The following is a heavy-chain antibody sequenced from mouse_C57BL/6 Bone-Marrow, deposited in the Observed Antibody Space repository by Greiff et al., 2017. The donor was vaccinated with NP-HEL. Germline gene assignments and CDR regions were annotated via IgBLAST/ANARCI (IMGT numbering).Heavy chain of an antibody. CDR3: ARGTGTLDY. J-gene: IGHJ2*01. Sequence: VQLKESGGDLVKPGGSLKLSCAASGFTFSSYGMSWVRQTPDKRLEWVATISSGGSYTYYPDSVKGRFTISRDNAKNTLYLQMSSLKSEDTAMYYCARGTGTLDYWGQGTTLTVSS. CDR1: GFTFSSYG. D-gene: IGHD4-1*01. CDR2: ISSGGSYT. V-gene: IGHV5-6*01.